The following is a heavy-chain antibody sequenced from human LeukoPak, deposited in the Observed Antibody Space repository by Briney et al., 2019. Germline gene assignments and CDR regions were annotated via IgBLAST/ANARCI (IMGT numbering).Heavy chain of an antibody. D-gene: IGHD4-17*01. CDR2: ISYDGSNK. J-gene: IGHJ5*02. Sequence: GGSLRLSCAASGFTFSSYAMHWVRQAPGKGPEWVAVISYDGSNKYYADSVKGRFTISRDNSKNTLYLQVNSLRAEDTAVYYCARDFGDGGWFDPWGQGTLVTVSS. CDR3: ARDFGDGGWFDP. CDR1: GFTFSSYA. V-gene: IGHV3-30*04.